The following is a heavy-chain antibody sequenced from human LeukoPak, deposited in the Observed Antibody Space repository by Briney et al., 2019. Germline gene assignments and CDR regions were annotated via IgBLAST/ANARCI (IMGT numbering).Heavy chain of an antibody. Sequence: SETLSLTCTVSGGSPSSYYWGWVRQPPGKELEWIGSIYYSGSSHYNPSLKSRVSMSRDTAKNQFSLNLSSVTTADTAVYYCARVGVTADFDYWGQGTLVTVSS. CDR2: IYYSGSS. V-gene: IGHV4-39*07. CDR1: GGSPSSYY. CDR3: ARVGVTADFDY. J-gene: IGHJ4*02. D-gene: IGHD1-26*01.